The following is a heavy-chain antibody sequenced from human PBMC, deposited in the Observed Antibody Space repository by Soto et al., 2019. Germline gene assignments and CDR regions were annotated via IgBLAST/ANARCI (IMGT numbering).Heavy chain of an antibody. CDR1: GFTFSSYG. Sequence: QVQLVESGGGVVQPGRSLRLSCAASGFTFSSYGMHWVRQAPGKGLEWVAVISYDGSNKYYADSVKGRFTISRDNSKNTLYLQMNSLRAEDTAVYYCAKDGATAMTSLPIYYYYGMDVWGQGTTVTVSS. V-gene: IGHV3-30*18. CDR3: AKDGATAMTSLPIYYYYGMDV. D-gene: IGHD5-18*01. CDR2: ISYDGSNK. J-gene: IGHJ6*02.